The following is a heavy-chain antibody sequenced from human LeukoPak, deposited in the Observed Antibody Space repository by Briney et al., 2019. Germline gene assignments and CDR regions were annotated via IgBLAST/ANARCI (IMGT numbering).Heavy chain of an antibody. Sequence: GGSLRLSCAASGFTFSSYGMHWVRQAPGKGLEWVAFIRYDGSNKYYADSVKGRFTISRDNSKNTLYLQMNSLRAEDTAVYYCAKDQESPNYDFYTPAPFDPWGQGTLVTVSS. CDR3: AKDQESPNYDFYTPAPFDP. V-gene: IGHV3-30*02. J-gene: IGHJ5*02. D-gene: IGHD3-3*01. CDR2: IRYDGSNK. CDR1: GFTFSSYG.